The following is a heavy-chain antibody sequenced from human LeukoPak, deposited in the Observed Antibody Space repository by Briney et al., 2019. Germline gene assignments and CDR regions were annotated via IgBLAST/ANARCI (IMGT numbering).Heavy chain of an antibody. CDR1: GDSISSGDYY. J-gene: IGHJ4*02. D-gene: IGHD6-19*01. Sequence: SETLSLTCTVSGDSISSGDYYWSWIRQPAGKGLEWIGRIYTSGSTNYNPSLKSRVTMSVDTSKNQFSLKLSSVTAADTAVYYCARYSSGWPYYFDYWGQGTLVTVSS. V-gene: IGHV4-61*02. CDR3: ARYSSGWPYYFDY. CDR2: IYTSGST.